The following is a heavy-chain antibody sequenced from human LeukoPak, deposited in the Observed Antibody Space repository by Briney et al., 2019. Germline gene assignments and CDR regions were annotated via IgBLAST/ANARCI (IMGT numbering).Heavy chain of an antibody. J-gene: IGHJ4*02. V-gene: IGHV3-48*01. D-gene: IGHD3-3*01. CDR1: GFSFNDYS. Sequence: GGSLRLSCVASGFSFNDYSMNWVRQAPGKGLEWISYITSSSSSIYYADSVKGRFTISRDNAKNSLYLQMNSLRAEDTAVYYCATDRGWRTSGYYLYYFEYWGQGTLVTYSS. CDR2: ITSSSSSI. CDR3: ATDRGWRTSGYYLYYFEY.